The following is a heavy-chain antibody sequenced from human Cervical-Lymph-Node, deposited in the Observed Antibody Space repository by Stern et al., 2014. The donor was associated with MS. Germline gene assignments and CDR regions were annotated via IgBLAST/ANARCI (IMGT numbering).Heavy chain of an antibody. J-gene: IGHJ4*02. CDR1: GFTFSGYY. D-gene: IGHD3-10*01. CDR2: INTNSGGT. V-gene: IGHV1-2*02. CDR3: ARDLIGGGDLSLDN. Sequence: VQLVQSGAEVKKPGASLKVACKASGFTFSGYYIHWVRQAPGQGLEWIWWINTNSGGTKYAQSFQGRVTMTRDTSISTTYMELSGLRPDDAAVYYCARDLIGGGDLSLDNWGQGTLVTVSS.